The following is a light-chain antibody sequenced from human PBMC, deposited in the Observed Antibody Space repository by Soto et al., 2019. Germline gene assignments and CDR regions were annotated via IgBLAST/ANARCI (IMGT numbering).Light chain of an antibody. CDR1: QGISSW. CDR2: QAS. V-gene: IGKV1-5*03. CDR3: QQYKCYPYT. Sequence: DIQMTQSPSTLAASVGDRVTITCRASQGISSWLAWYQLKPGKAPKHLLYQASYLESGVPSRFSGSASGTDFTLTNSCRQPDDFATYYCQQYKCYPYTFGQETKVEIK. J-gene: IGKJ2*01.